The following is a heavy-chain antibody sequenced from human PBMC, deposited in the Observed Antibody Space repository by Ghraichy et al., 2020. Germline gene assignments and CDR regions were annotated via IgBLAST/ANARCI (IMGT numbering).Heavy chain of an antibody. CDR1: GFTFSSYW. D-gene: IGHD3-22*01. J-gene: IGHJ3*02. CDR2: INSDGSST. V-gene: IGHV3-74*01. Sequence: GGSLRLSCAASGFTFSSYWMHWVRQAPGKGLVWVSRINSDGSSTSYADSVKGRFTISRDNAKNTLYLQMNSLRAEDTAVYYCARGGYYYDSSGYYFDDAFDIWGQGTMVTVSS. CDR3: ARGGYYYDSSGYYFDDAFDI.